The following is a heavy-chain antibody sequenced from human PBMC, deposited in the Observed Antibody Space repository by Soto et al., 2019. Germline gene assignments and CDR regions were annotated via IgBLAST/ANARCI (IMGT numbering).Heavy chain of an antibody. J-gene: IGHJ4*02. CDR2: IYYSGST. CDR1: GGSISSGGYY. CDR3: ARDSPRQYYYDSSGYYYRAFDY. D-gene: IGHD3-22*01. V-gene: IGHV4-31*03. Sequence: QVQLQESGPGLVKPSQTLSLTCTVSGGSISSGGYYWSWIRQHPGKGLEWIGYIYYSGSTYYNPSLKSRVTISVDTSKNQFSLKLSSVTAAATAVYYCARDSPRQYYYDSSGYYYRAFDYWGQGTLVTVSS.